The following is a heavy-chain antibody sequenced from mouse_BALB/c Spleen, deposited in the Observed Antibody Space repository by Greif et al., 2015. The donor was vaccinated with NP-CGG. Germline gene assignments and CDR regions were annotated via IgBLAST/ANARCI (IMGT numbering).Heavy chain of an antibody. J-gene: IGHJ4*01. V-gene: IGHV1S34*01. D-gene: IGHD6-1*01. CDR3: ARGRGAGYAMDY. CDR2: ISCYNGAT. Sequence: LVKTGASVKISCKASGYSFTGYYMRWVKQSHGKSLEWIGYISCYNGATSYNQKFKGKATFTVDTSSSTAYMQFNSLTSEDSAVYYCARGRGAGYAMDYWGQGTSVTVSS. CDR1: GYSFTGYY.